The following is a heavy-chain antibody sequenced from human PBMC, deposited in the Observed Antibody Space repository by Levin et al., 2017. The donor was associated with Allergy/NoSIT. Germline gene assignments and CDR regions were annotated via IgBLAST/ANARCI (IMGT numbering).Heavy chain of an antibody. CDR3: ARDAATVTNYYYYYGMDG. J-gene: IGHJ6*02. CDR1: GGSISSGGYY. CDR2: IYYSGST. D-gene: IGHD4-11*01. V-gene: IGHV4-31*03. Sequence: SETLSLTCTVSGGSISSGGYYWSWIRQHPGKGLEWIGYIYYSGSTYYNPSLKSRVTISVDTSKNQFSLKLSSVTAADTAVYYCARDAATVTNYYYYYGMDGWGQGTTVTVSS.